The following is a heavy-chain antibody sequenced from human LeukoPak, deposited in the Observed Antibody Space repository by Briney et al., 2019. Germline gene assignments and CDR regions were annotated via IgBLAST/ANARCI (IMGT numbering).Heavy chain of an antibody. CDR1: GFTFSSYS. J-gene: IGHJ6*02. CDR3: ARDGS. Sequence: GGSLRLSCAASGFTFSSYSMNWVRQAPGKGLEWVANIKQDGSEKYYVDSVKGRFTISRDNAQNSLYLQMNSLRAEDTAVYYCARDGSWGQGTTVTVSS. CDR2: IKQDGSEK. V-gene: IGHV3-7*01.